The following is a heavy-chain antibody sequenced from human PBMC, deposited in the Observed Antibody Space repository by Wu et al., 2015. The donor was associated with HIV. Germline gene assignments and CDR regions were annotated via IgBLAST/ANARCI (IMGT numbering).Heavy chain of an antibody. V-gene: IGHV1-2*02. CDR1: GGTFSSYA. D-gene: IGHD3-10*01. CDR2: INPSTGDT. Sequence: QVQLVQSGAEVKKPGSSVRVSCKASGGTFSSYAINWVRQAPGQGLEWMGWINPSTGDTSYSQKFQRRVTMTRDTSISTAYMELSRLRFDDTAVYYCAISADFSGVSDYYYMGVWGKGTTVTVSS. CDR3: AISADFSGVSDYYYMGV. J-gene: IGHJ6*03.